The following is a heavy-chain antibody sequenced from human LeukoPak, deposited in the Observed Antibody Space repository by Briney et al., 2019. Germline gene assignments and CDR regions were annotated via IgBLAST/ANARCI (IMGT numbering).Heavy chain of an antibody. CDR1: GFTFSSYD. CDR3: AKGFYSSSSWGDHKSYYFDY. J-gene: IGHJ4*02. CDR2: IRYDGSNK. D-gene: IGHD6-6*01. V-gene: IGHV3-30*02. Sequence: PGGSLRLSCAASGFTFSSYDMHWVRQAPGKGLEWVAFIRYDGSNKYYADSVKGRFTISRDNSKNTLYLQMNSLRAEDTAEYYCAKGFYSSSSWGDHKSYYFDYWGQGTLVTVSS.